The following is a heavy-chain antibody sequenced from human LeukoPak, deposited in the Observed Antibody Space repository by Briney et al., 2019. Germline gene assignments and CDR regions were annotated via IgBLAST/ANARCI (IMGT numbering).Heavy chain of an antibody. J-gene: IGHJ6*04. V-gene: IGHV3-48*04. D-gene: IGHD3-10*02. CDR2: ISSSSSTI. CDR3: AELGITMIGGV. CDR1: GFTFSSYG. Sequence: GGSLRLSCAASGFTFSSYGMTWVRQAPGKGLEWVSYISSSSSTIYYADSVKGRFTISRDNAKNSLYLQMNGLRAEDTAVYYCAELGITMIGGVWGKGTTVTISS.